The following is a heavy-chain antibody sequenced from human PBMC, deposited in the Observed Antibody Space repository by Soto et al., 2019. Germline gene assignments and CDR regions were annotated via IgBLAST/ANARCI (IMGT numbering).Heavy chain of an antibody. V-gene: IGHV1-69*13. CDR2: IIPIFGTA. CDR3: ARDDSGEVAAAPNYYYGMDV. J-gene: IGHJ6*02. D-gene: IGHD6-13*01. CDR1: GGTFSSYA. Sequence: SVKVSCKASGGTFSSYAISWVRQAPGQGLEWMGGIIPIFGTANYAQKFQGRVTITADESTSTAYMELSSLRSEDTAVYYCARDDSGEVAAAPNYYYGMDVWGRGTTVTVSS.